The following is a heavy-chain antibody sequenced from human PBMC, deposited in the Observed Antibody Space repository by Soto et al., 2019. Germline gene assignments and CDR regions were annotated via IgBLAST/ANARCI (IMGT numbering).Heavy chain of an antibody. J-gene: IGHJ4*02. CDR1: GFTFSSFG. CDR3: AKDRAYPRDYFHY. CDR2: ISDDGGST. Sequence: EVQLLDSGGGVVQPGGSLRLSCTASGFTFSSFGMSWVRQAPGKGLECVSAISDDGGSTYHADSVKGRFTISRDNSRNTVFLHMDSLRAEDTAVYYCAKDRAYPRDYFHYWGQGTLVTVSS. V-gene: IGHV3-23*01.